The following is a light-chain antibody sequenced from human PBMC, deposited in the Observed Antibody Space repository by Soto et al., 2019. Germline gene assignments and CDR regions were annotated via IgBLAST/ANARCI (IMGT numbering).Light chain of an antibody. V-gene: IGKV3-15*01. CDR1: QSVSTN. J-gene: IGKJ1*01. CDR3: QQYNNWWT. Sequence: EIVMTQSPATLSVSPGEGATLSCRASQSVSTNLAWYQQKPGQAPRLLISGASTRATATPARFSGSGSGTEFTLTISSLQSEDSAVYYCQQYNNWWTFGQGTKVEIK. CDR2: GAS.